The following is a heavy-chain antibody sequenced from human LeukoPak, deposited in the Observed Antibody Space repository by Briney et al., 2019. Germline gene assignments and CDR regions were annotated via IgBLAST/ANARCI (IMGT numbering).Heavy chain of an antibody. V-gene: IGHV3-11*01. D-gene: IGHD3-10*01. CDR1: EFVFSDYY. CDR2: ISDSGSTI. CDR3: AREMEGDYGSGTFFDL. Sequence: PAGSLRLSCAASEFVFSDYYMSWIRQAPGKGLEWVSYISDSGSTIYYADSVKGRFTISRDNVKNSLYLQMNGLRAEDTAVYYCAREMEGDYGSGTFFDLWGQRNMVTVSS. J-gene: IGHJ4*02.